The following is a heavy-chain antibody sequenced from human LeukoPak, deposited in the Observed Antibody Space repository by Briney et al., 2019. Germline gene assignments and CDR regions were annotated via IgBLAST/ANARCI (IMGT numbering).Heavy chain of an antibody. CDR1: GLTFSSFC. D-gene: IGHD3-22*01. CDR2: INQDGSEK. J-gene: IGHJ3*02. CDR3: GRDAYDSGGYGAFDI. Sequence: GGSLRLSCAASGLTFSSFCMSWVRQAPGKGLEWVANINQDGSEKHYVDSVKGRFTISRDNAENSLYLQMNSLIAEDMAVYYCGRDAYDSGGYGAFDIWGQGTVVTVSS. V-gene: IGHV3-7*01.